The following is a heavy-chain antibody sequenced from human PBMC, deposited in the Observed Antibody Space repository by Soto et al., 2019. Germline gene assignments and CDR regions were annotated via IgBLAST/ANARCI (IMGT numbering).Heavy chain of an antibody. CDR1: GYTFTSYG. J-gene: IGHJ4*02. V-gene: IGHV1-18*01. D-gene: IGHD1-1*01. CDR2: ISAHNGNT. CDR3: ARGRYGDY. Sequence: QVHLVQSGAEVKKPGASVKVSCKGSGYTFTSYGITWVRQAPGQGLEWMGWISAHNGNTDYAQKLQGRVTVTIDTSTSTAYMELRSLRSDDTAMYYCARGRYGDYWGQGALVTVSS.